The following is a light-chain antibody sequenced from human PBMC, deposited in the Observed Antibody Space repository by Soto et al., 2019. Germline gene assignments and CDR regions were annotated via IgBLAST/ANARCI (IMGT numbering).Light chain of an antibody. CDR1: QSVSSN. Sequence: EIVMTQSPDTLSVSPGERATLSCRASQSVSSNVAWYQQKPGQAPRLLIYGASTRATGIPARFSGSGSGTEFTLTISSLQSEDFAVYYCQQYDNRPLTFGGGTKVDIK. V-gene: IGKV3-15*01. CDR3: QQYDNRPLT. CDR2: GAS. J-gene: IGKJ4*01.